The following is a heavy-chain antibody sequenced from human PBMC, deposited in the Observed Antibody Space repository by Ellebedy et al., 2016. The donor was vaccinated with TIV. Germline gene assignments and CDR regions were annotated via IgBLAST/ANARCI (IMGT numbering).Heavy chain of an antibody. J-gene: IGHJ4*02. V-gene: IGHV4-39*02. D-gene: IGHD3-9*01. CDR3: ARELRYFDWFLKGFDY. CDR1: GGSISSSSYY. Sequence: MPSETLSLTCTVSGGSISSSSYYWGWIRQPPGKGLEWIGSIYYSGSTYYNPSLKSRVTISVDTSKNQFSLKLSSVTAADTAVYYCARELRYFDWFLKGFDYWGPGTLVTVSS. CDR2: IYYSGST.